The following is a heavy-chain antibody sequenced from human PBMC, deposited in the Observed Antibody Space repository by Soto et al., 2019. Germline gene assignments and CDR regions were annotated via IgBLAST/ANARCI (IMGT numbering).Heavy chain of an antibody. CDR3: ARGSTMVRGVMTFDI. V-gene: IGHV4-59*01. D-gene: IGHD3-10*01. CDR2: VYYSGST. J-gene: IGHJ3*02. CDR1: GGSISTYY. Sequence: QVQLQESGPGLMKPSETLSLSCTVSGGSISTYYWSWIRQPPGKGLEWIGYVYYSGSTNSNPSLKSRVTISVDTSKNQFFLNLISVTAADTAVYFCARGSTMVRGVMTFDIWGQGTVVTVSS.